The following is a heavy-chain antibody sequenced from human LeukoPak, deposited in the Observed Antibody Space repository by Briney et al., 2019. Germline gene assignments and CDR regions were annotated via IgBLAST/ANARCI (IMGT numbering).Heavy chain of an antibody. CDR3: VRGKGAVAGTAIFGY. Sequence: PGGSLRLSCAASGFTFSIYSMNWVRQAPGKGLEWVSGISSSSGYIFYADSVKGRFTISRDNAKNSLYLQMNSLRAEDTAVYYCVRGKGAVAGTAIFGYWGQGTLVTVSS. V-gene: IGHV3-21*01. D-gene: IGHD6-19*01. CDR1: GFTFSIYS. CDR2: ISSSSGYI. J-gene: IGHJ4*02.